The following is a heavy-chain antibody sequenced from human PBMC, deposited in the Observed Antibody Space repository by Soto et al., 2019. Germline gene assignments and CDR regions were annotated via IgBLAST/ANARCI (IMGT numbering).Heavy chain of an antibody. J-gene: IGHJ5*02. V-gene: IGHV4-61*01. CDR2: IYYSGST. Sequence: SETLSLTCTVSGGSVSSGSYYWSWIRQPPGKGLEWIGYIYYSGSTNYNPSLKSRVTISVDTSKNQFSLKLSSVTAADTAVYYCARGVRYCISTSCFNWFDPWGQGTLVTVSS. D-gene: IGHD2-2*01. CDR1: GGSVSSGSYY. CDR3: ARGVRYCISTSCFNWFDP.